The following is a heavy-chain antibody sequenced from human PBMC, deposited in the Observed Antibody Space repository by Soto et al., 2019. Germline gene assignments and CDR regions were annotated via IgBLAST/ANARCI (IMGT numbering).Heavy chain of an antibody. V-gene: IGHV4-31*03. CDR2: IHYTGST. D-gene: IGHD2-2*01. Sequence: QVQLQESGPGVVEPSQTLSLTCTISGGSISSDNHYWSWIRQHPGKGLEWIGYIHYTGSTYYNPSLESRVTISVDTSKNQFSLNLNSVTAADTAVFYSAREVIAPAASDAFDIWGQGTMVTVSS. J-gene: IGHJ3*02. CDR1: GGSISSDNHY. CDR3: AREVIAPAASDAFDI.